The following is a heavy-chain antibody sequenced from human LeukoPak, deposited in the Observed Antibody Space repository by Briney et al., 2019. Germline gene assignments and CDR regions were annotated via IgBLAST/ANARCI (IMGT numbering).Heavy chain of an antibody. D-gene: IGHD3-16*01. Sequence: GGSLRLFCAASGFTFSAFSMNWVRQAPGKGLEWVSSISGSSSYIYYADSVKGRFTISRDNAKNLVYLQMNSLRAEDTAVYYCARGWGRSWDENWFDAWGQGIRVTASS. CDR3: ARGWGRSWDENWFDA. CDR1: GFTFSAFS. J-gene: IGHJ5*02. V-gene: IGHV3-21*01. CDR2: ISGSSSYI.